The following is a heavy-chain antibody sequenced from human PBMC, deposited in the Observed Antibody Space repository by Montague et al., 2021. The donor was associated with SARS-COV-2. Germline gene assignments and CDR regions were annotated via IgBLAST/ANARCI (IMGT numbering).Heavy chain of an antibody. J-gene: IGHJ6*03. Sequence: TLSLTCSVSGASISSANDYWTWIRQPAGKGLEWIGHISTSGSSSYNPSLKSRVTIILDTSKQQFSLELTSVTAADTAVYYCSRDRRGMAMAGRAYYYYYMDVWGKGTPVTVSS. D-gene: IGHD6-19*01. CDR3: SRDRRGMAMAGRAYYYYYMDV. CDR2: ISTSGSS. CDR1: GASISSANDY. V-gene: IGHV4-61*09.